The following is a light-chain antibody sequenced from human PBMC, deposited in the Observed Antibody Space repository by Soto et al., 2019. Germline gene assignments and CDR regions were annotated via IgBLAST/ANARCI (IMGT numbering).Light chain of an antibody. V-gene: IGLV1-44*01. CDR2: NDN. J-gene: IGLJ2*01. CDR1: SSNMGSNT. Sequence: QPVLTQPPSASGTPGQGVAISCSGSSSNMGSNTVNWYQHLPGTAPKLPIYNDNQRPSGVPDRFFGSKSGTSASLAITGLQSEDEADYYCAAWDGSLNHILFGGGTKVTVL. CDR3: AAWDGSLNHIL.